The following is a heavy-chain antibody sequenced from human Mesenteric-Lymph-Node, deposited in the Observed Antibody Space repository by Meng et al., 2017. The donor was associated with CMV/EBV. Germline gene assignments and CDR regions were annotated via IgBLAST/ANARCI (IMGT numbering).Heavy chain of an antibody. D-gene: IGHD1-7*01. J-gene: IGHJ5*02. V-gene: IGHV1-69*05. CDR2: IIPIFGTA. CDR1: GGTFSSYA. Sequence: SVKVSCKASGGTFSSYAISWVRQAPGQGLEWMGGIIPIFGTANYAQKFQGRVTITTDESTSTAYMELSSLRSEGTAVYYCARDPSLSRRITGTTLGWFDPWGQGTLVTVSS. CDR3: ARDPSLSRRITGTTLGWFDP.